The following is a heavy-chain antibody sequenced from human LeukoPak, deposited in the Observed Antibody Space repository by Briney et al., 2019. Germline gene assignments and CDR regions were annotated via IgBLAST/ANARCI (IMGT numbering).Heavy chain of an antibody. J-gene: IGHJ4*02. CDR1: GFTFSSSA. V-gene: IGHV3-23*01. D-gene: IGHD3-9*01. Sequence: PGGSLRLSCATSGFTFSSSAMSWVRQPPGKGLAWVSTISGSGGGTYYADSVKGRFTISRDNSKNTLYLQMNSLRAEDTAVYYCAQGRLRYFDWLLSLFDYWGQGTLVTVSS. CDR2: ISGSGGGT. CDR3: AQGRLRYFDWLLSLFDY.